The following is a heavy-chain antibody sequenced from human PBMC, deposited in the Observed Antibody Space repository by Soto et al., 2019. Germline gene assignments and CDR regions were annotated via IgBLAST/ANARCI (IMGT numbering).Heavy chain of an antibody. CDR2: IYWDDDK. Sequence: QITLKESGPTLVKPTQTLTLTCTFSGFSLSTSGVGVGWIRQPPGKALEWLALIYWDDDKRYSPSLKSRLTITKDTSKNQVVLTMTNMDPVDTATYYCAHRPPIAARQDYYYYYGMDVWGQGTTVTVSS. CDR1: GFSLSTSGVG. J-gene: IGHJ6*02. V-gene: IGHV2-5*02. D-gene: IGHD6-6*01. CDR3: AHRPPIAARQDYYYYYGMDV.